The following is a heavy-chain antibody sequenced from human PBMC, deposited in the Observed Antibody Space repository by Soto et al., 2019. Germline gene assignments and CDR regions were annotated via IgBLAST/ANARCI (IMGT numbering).Heavy chain of an antibody. CDR1: GGTFSSYT. CDR3: ASVKGTVRSGWYFDL. V-gene: IGHV1-69*02. Sequence: QVQLVQSGAEVKKPGSSVKVSCKASGGTFSSYTISWVRQAPGQGLEWMGRIIPILGIANYAQKFQGRVTTTADKSPSTAYMALSSLGSEDTAVYYCASVKGTVRSGWYFDLWGRGTLVTVSS. D-gene: IGHD4-17*01. CDR2: IIPILGIA. J-gene: IGHJ2*01.